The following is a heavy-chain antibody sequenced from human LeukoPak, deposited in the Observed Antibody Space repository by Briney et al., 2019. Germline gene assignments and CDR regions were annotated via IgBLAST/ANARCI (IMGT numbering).Heavy chain of an antibody. CDR2: IYSGGST. J-gene: IGHJ4*02. CDR3: AREGGKDSIDY. Sequence: GGSLRLSCAASGFTVSSNYMSWVRQAPGKGLEWVSVIYSGGSTYYADSVKGRFTISRDNSKNTLYLQMNSLRAEDAAVYYCAREGGKDSIDYWGQGTLVTVSS. D-gene: IGHD4-23*01. V-gene: IGHV3-53*01. CDR1: GFTVSSNY.